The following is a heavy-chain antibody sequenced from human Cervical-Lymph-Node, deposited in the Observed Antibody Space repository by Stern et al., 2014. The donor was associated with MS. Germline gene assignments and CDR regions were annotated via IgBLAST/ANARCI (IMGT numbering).Heavy chain of an antibody. J-gene: IGHJ6*02. D-gene: IGHD6-19*01. Sequence: EVQLVESGGGLVQPGRSLRLSCVGSGFTFDDYDMHWVRQAPGKGLEWVSTISWSSGSIGYAESVKGRFTNSRDNAKNSLYLQMNNLKPEDTALYYCAKDVRVYSSGWFSGMDVWGQGTTVTVSS. CDR2: ISWSSGSI. V-gene: IGHV3-9*01. CDR1: GFTFDDYD. CDR3: AKDVRVYSSGWFSGMDV.